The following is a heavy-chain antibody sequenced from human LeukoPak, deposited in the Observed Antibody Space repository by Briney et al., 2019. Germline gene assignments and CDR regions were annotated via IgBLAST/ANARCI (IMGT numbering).Heavy chain of an antibody. CDR2: QYYRSKRNT. CDR1: GDSVSSNSAS. V-gene: IGHV6-1*01. D-gene: IGHD1-26*01. J-gene: IGHJ5*02. Sequence: SQTLSLTCAISGDSVSSNSASWNWIRQPPSSGLEWLGRQYYRSKRNTDYAVSVKGRITITPDTSKNQFSLYLNSVTPEDTAAYYCARDPDSSYEWGPFDPWGQGTLVTVSS. CDR3: ARDPDSSYEWGPFDP.